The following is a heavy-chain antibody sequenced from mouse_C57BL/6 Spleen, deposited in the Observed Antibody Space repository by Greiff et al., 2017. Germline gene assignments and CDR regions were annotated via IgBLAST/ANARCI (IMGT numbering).Heavy chain of an antibody. CDR3: ARGDYGSGYFDV. Sequence: EVKLVESGGGLVQPGGSLKLSCAASGFTFSDYYMYWVRQTPEKRLEWVAYISNGGGSTYYPDTVKGRFTISRDNAKNTLYLQMSRLKSEDTAMYYCARGDYGSGYFDVWGTGTTVTVSS. D-gene: IGHD1-1*01. CDR1: GFTFSDYY. J-gene: IGHJ1*03. V-gene: IGHV5-12*01. CDR2: ISNGGGST.